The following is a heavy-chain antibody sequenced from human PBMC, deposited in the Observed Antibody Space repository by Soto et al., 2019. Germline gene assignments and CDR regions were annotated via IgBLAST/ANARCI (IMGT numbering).Heavy chain of an antibody. CDR3: AKDLYFWSGYSLDY. Sequence: HPVGSLRLSCAASGFTFSSYAMSWVRQAPGKGLEWVSAISGSGGSTYYADSVKGRFTISRDNSKNTLYLQMNSLRAEDTAVYYCAKDLYFWSGYSLDYWGQGTLVTVSS. J-gene: IGHJ4*02. CDR1: GFTFSSYA. CDR2: ISGSGGST. V-gene: IGHV3-23*01. D-gene: IGHD3-3*01.